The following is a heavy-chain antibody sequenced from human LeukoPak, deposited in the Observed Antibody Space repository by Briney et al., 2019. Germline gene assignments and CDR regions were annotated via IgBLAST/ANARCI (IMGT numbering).Heavy chain of an antibody. Sequence: GSLRLSCVASGFSFSHHGIHWVRQAPGKGLEWVAVISHDGSIKYYADSVKGRFGISRDNSKNTLELQMDNLRAEDTAIYYCTKEASGSQGIYYHYGMDVWGQGTTVTVSS. D-gene: IGHD1-26*01. J-gene: IGHJ6*02. CDR3: TKEASGSQGIYYHYGMDV. CDR2: ISHDGSIK. V-gene: IGHV3-30*18. CDR1: GFSFSHHG.